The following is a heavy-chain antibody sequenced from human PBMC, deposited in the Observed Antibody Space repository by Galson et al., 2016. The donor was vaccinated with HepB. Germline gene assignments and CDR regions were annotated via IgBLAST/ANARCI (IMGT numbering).Heavy chain of an antibody. CDR1: GYTLTNNQ. CDR3: ARSGTLNFYDIIGYRFPCQLDV. Sequence: SVKVSCKASGYTLTNNQMHWVRQAPGRGLEWMGIINPSGGGTRYAEKFQGRITMTRDTSTSTVFLELSSLRSEDTAVYYCARSGTLNFYDIIGYRFPCQLDVGGHGTLVTVS. J-gene: IGHJ4*01. CDR2: INPSGGGT. D-gene: IGHD3-22*01. V-gene: IGHV1-46*01.